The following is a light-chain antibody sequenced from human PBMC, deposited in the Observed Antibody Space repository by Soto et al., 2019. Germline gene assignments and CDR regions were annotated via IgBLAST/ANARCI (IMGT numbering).Light chain of an antibody. J-gene: IGKJ1*01. CDR3: QQYNSYPGT. V-gene: IGKV1-5*01. Sequence: DIQMTQSPSTLSASVGDRVTITCRASQSITSCLAWYQQKPGKAPKLLIYDASSLESGVPSRFSGSGSGTEFTLTISSLQPHDFATYYCQQYNSYPGTFGQGTKVEIK. CDR2: DAS. CDR1: QSITSC.